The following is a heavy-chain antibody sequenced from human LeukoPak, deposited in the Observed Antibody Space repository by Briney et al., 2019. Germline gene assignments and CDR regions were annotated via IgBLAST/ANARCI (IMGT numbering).Heavy chain of an antibody. V-gene: IGHV3-11*01. CDR3: AKTRPPGLVVAATSY. D-gene: IGHD2-15*01. J-gene: IGHJ4*02. CDR1: GFSFSDYY. CDR2: IGSSGGTI. Sequence: GGSLRLSCSASGFSFSDYYMSWIRQAPGEGLEWVSYIGSSGGTIYYADSVKGRFTISRDNAKNTLYLQMNSLRAEDTAVYYCAKTRPPGLVVAATSYWGQGTLVTVSS.